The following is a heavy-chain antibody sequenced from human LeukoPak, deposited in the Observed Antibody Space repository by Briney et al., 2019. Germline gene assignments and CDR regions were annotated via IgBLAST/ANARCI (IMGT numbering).Heavy chain of an antibody. CDR2: INSDGSST. V-gene: IGHV3-74*01. D-gene: IGHD6-13*01. Sequence: GGSLRLSCAASGFTFSSYWKHWVRQAPGKGLVWVSRINSDGSSTSYADSVKGRFTISRDNAKNTLYLQMNSLRAEDTAVYYCARGRGSSWYGHYYYYGMDVWGQGTTVTVSS. CDR1: GFTFSSYW. CDR3: ARGRGSSWYGHYYYYGMDV. J-gene: IGHJ6*02.